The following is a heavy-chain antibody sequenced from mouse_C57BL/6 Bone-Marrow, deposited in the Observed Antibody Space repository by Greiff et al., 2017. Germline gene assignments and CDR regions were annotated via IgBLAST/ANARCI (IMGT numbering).Heavy chain of an antibody. CDR1: GFTFSSYG. J-gene: IGHJ2*01. D-gene: IGHD1-1*01. Sequence: EVQVVESGGDLVKPGGSLKLSCAASGFTFSSYGMSWVRQTPDKRLEWVATISSGGSYTYYPDSVKGRFTFSRDNANNTLYLQMSSLKSEDTAMYYCARRPGSRFDYWGQGTTLTVSS. CDR2: ISSGGSYT. V-gene: IGHV5-6*01. CDR3: ARRPGSRFDY.